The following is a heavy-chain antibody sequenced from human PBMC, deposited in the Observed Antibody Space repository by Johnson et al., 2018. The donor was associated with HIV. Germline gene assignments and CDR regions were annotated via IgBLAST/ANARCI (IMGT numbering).Heavy chain of an antibody. D-gene: IGHD6-13*01. CDR3: ARGRKDIAAVDGLDTDGFDT. V-gene: IGHV3-30*04. CDR2: ISYDGSNK. Sequence: VQLVESGGGVVQPGKSLRLFCAVSGFTFSTYTMHWVRQAPGRGLEWVAVISYDGSNKYYADSVKGRFTISRDTSRDTLYLQMTSLRPEDTAVYYCARGRKDIAAVDGLDTDGFDTWGQGTMVTVS. J-gene: IGHJ3*02. CDR1: GFTFSTYT.